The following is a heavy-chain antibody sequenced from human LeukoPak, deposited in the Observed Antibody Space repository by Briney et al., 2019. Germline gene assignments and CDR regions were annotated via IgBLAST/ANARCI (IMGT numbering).Heavy chain of an antibody. CDR2: IKQDGSEK. J-gene: IGHJ4*02. D-gene: IGHD2-15*01. V-gene: IGHV3-7*01. Sequence: PGGSLRLSCAASGFTFSSYRMSWVRQAPGKGLEWVANIKQDGSEKYYVDSVKGRFTISRDNAKNSLYLQMNSLRAEDTAVYYCASEPPWYCGGGSCYSHSFWGQGTLVTVSS. CDR1: GFTFSSYR. CDR3: ASEPPWYCGGGSCYSHSF.